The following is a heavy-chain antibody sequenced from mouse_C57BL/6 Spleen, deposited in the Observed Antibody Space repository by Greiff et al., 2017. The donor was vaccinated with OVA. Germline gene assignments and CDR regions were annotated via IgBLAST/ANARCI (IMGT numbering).Heavy chain of an antibody. Sequence: VQLQQPGAELVMPGASVKLSCKASGYTFTSYWMHWVKQRPGQGLEWIGEIDPSDSYTNYNQKFKGKSTLTVDKSSSTAYMQLSSLTSEDSAVYYCARGYGSSPHAMDYWGQGTSVTVSS. D-gene: IGHD1-1*01. J-gene: IGHJ4*01. V-gene: IGHV1-69*01. CDR1: GYTFTSYW. CDR3: ARGYGSSPHAMDY. CDR2: IDPSDSYT.